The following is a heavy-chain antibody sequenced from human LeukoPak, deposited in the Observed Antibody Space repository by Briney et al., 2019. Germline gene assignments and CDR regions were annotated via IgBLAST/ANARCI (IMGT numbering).Heavy chain of an antibody. Sequence: GASVKVSCKVSGYTLTELSMHWVRQAPRKGLEWMGGFDPEDGETIYAQKFQGRVTMTEDTSTDTAYMELSSLRSEDTAVYYCATGSSSWYYFDYWGQGTLVTVSS. CDR1: GYTLTELS. CDR3: ATGSSSWYYFDY. D-gene: IGHD6-13*01. V-gene: IGHV1-24*01. J-gene: IGHJ4*02. CDR2: FDPEDGET.